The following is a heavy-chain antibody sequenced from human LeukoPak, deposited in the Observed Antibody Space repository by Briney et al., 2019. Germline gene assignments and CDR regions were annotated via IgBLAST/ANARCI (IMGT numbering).Heavy chain of an antibody. CDR2: ISRGSDST. V-gene: IGHV3-23*01. CDR1: GFPFSSYA. CDR3: AKDLGSSGWHLDY. Sequence: GGSLRLSCAASGFPFSSYAMTWVRQAPGKGLEGVSGISRGSDSTYYADSVKGRFTVSRDNSKNTLHLQMNSLRVEDTAVYYCAKDLGSSGWHLDYWGQGTMVTVSS. D-gene: IGHD6-19*01. J-gene: IGHJ4*02.